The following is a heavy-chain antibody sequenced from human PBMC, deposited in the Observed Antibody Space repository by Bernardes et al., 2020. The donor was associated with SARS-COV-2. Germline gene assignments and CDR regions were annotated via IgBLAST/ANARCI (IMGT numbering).Heavy chain of an antibody. CDR3: AKCVQGSYAMDV. J-gene: IGHJ6*02. CDR2: ISGSGGSP. CDR1: GFTFSRNA. V-gene: IGHV3-23*01. D-gene: IGHD1-1*01. Sequence: GGSLRLSCAASGFTFSRNAMTWVRQAPGKGLAWLSGISGSGGSPYYADSVKGRFTISRNNSKDTLYLEMNSLKAEDTAVYYCAKCVQGSYAMDVWGQGTTVTVS.